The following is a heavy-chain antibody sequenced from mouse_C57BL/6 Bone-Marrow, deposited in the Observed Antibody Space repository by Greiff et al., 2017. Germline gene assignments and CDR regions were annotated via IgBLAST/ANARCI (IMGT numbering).Heavy chain of an antibody. CDR3: ARRRGLGLRRGSWFAY. Sequence: VQLQQSGPVLVKPGASVKMSCKASGYTFTDYYMNWVKQSHGKSLEWIGVINPYNGGTSYNQKFKGKATLTVDKSYSTAYMELNSLTSEDSAVYYCARRRGLGLRRGSWFAYWGQGTLVTVSA. J-gene: IGHJ3*01. V-gene: IGHV1-19*01. CDR1: GYTFTDYY. CDR2: INPYNGGT. D-gene: IGHD2-4*01.